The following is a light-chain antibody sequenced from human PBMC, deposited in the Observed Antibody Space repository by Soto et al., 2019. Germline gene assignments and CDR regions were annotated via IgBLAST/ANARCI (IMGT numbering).Light chain of an antibody. CDR3: QQRSNWPLN. CDR2: DAS. J-gene: IGKJ5*01. V-gene: IGKV3-11*01. CDR1: QTVGRS. Sequence: ELLLTPSPATLSLSPVESSTLSFTASQTVGRSLAWYQQKPGQAPRLLISDASNRATGIPARFSGSGSGTDFTLTISSLESEDFAIYYCQQRSNWPLNCGQGTQLEIK.